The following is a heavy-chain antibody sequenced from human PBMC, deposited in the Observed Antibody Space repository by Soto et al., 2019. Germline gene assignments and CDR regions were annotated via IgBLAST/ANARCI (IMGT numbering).Heavy chain of an antibody. CDR2: ISYDGNNK. Sequence: GGSLRLSCAASGFTFSSYGMHWVRQAPGKGLECVAVISYDGNNKYYADSVKGRFTISRDNSKSTLYLHMNGLRVEDTAVYYCARGEGTASGTDWWGQGTLVTVSS. V-gene: IGHV3-33*08. J-gene: IGHJ4*02. CDR1: GFTFSSYG. D-gene: IGHD6-13*01. CDR3: ARGEGTASGTDW.